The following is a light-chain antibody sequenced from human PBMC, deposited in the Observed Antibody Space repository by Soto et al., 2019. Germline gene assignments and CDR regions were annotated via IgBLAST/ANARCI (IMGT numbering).Light chain of an antibody. V-gene: IGKV3-20*01. Sequence: EIVLTQSPGTLSLSPGERATLSCRASQSVSSNYLAWYQQKPGQAPRLLIYGASSRATGIPDRFSGSRSGTDFTLTISRLEPEDFAVYYCQHYGSLPRTFGQGTKVEIK. J-gene: IGKJ1*01. CDR1: QSVSSNY. CDR2: GAS. CDR3: QHYGSLPRT.